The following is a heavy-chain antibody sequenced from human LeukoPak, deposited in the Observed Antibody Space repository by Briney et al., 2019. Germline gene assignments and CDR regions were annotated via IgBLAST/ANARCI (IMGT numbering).Heavy chain of an antibody. Sequence: SETLSLTCTVSGGSLSSGSYYWGWIRQPPGKGLEWIATMYYSGTTYYNPSLKSRVTISVDTSKNQFSLNLSSVTAADTAMYYCARQKTVAGTFDYWGQGTLVTVSS. CDR3: ARQKTVAGTFDY. V-gene: IGHV4-39*01. J-gene: IGHJ4*02. CDR1: GGSLSSGSYY. CDR2: MYYSGTT. D-gene: IGHD6-19*01.